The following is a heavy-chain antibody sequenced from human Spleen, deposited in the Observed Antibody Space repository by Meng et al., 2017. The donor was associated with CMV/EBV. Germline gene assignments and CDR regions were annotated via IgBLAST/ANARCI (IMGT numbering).Heavy chain of an antibody. V-gene: IGHV1-8*03. D-gene: IGHD3-10*01. Sequence: SYDINWVRQATGQGLGWMGWINPNGGNTAYAQKFQGRVTITTNTSISTACMKLSSLRSEDTAVYFCARVEEKIWFGELSPREYYFDYWGQGTLVTVSS. CDR2: INPNGGNT. CDR1: SYD. J-gene: IGHJ4*02. CDR3: ARVEEKIWFGELSPREYYFDY.